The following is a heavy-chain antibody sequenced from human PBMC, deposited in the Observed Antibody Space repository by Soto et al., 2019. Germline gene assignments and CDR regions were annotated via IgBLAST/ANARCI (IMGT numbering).Heavy chain of an antibody. CDR3: ERVMLYSSSYDDFDI. Sequence: QVQLVESGGGVVQPGRSLRLSCAASGFTFSSYAMHWVRQAPGKGLEWVAVISYDGSNKYYADSVKGRFTISRDNSKNTLYLQMNSLRVEDTAVYYCERVMLYSSSYDDFDIWGQGTMVTVSS. V-gene: IGHV3-30-3*01. CDR2: ISYDGSNK. CDR1: GFTFSSYA. D-gene: IGHD6-6*01. J-gene: IGHJ3*02.